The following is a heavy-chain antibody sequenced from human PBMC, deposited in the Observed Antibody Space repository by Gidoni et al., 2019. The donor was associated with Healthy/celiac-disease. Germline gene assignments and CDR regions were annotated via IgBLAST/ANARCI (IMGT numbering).Heavy chain of an antibody. Sequence: QVQLQQWGAGLLKPSETLSLTCAVYRGSVSGYYWSWIRQPPGKGLEWMGEINHSGSTNYNPSLKSRVTISVDTSKNQVSLKLSSVTAADTAVYYCARTDYSNYASLDYWGQGTLVTVSS. CDR1: RGSVSGYY. CDR3: ARTDYSNYASLDY. D-gene: IGHD4-4*01. CDR2: INHSGST. V-gene: IGHV4-34*01. J-gene: IGHJ4*02.